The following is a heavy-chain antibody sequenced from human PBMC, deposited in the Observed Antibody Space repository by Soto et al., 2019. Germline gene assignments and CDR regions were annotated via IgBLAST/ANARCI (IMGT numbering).Heavy chain of an antibody. J-gene: IGHJ3*02. CDR2: IYSGGST. CDR1: GFTVSSNY. Sequence: GESLKISCAASGFTVSSNYMSWVRQAPGKGLEWVSVIYSGGSTYYADSVKGRFTISRDNSKNTLYLQMNSLRAEDTAVYYCARATPAAGAFDIWGQGTMVTVSS. D-gene: IGHD6-13*01. V-gene: IGHV3-53*01. CDR3: ARATPAAGAFDI.